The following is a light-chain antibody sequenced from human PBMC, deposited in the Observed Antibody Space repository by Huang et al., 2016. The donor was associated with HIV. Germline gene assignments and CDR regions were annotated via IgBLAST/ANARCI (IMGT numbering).Light chain of an antibody. CDR3: QQRRSWPLT. CDR1: QTIVTY. CDR2: DGS. V-gene: IGKV3-11*01. J-gene: IGKJ4*01. Sequence: EVVLTQSPPTLSLFPGETTTLSCRASQTIVTYGSWYQQRPGQGPRLLIYDGSHRAAGVPARISGAGSGTTFTLSISGLESEDFGVYYCQQRRSWPLTFGGGTKVEV.